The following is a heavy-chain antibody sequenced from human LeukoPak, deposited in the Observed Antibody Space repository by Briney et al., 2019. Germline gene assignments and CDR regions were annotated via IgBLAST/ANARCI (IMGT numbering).Heavy chain of an antibody. CDR2: IKQDGSEK. CDR3: ARDYSDYVWGSYRFDY. CDR1: GFTFSSYR. V-gene: IGHV3-7*01. J-gene: IGHJ4*02. D-gene: IGHD3-16*02. Sequence: GGSLRLSCAASGFTFSSYRMSWVRQAPGKGLEWVANIKQDGSEKYYVDSVKGRFTISRDNAKNSLYLQMNSLRAEDTAVYYCARDYSDYVWGSYRFDYWGQGTLVTVSS.